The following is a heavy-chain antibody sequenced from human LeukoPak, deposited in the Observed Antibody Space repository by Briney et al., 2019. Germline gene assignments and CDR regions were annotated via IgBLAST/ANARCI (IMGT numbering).Heavy chain of an antibody. Sequence: PGGSLRLSCVASGFTLSNNAMAWVRQAPGKGLEWVSALGGSDDRTDYADSVQGRFTISRDNSRDTLYLQMNSLRADDTAVYYCAKGVTGTRAFDIWGQGTMVTVSS. D-gene: IGHD1-7*01. CDR3: AKGVTGTRAFDI. CDR1: GFTLSNNA. J-gene: IGHJ3*02. V-gene: IGHV3-23*01. CDR2: LGGSDDRT.